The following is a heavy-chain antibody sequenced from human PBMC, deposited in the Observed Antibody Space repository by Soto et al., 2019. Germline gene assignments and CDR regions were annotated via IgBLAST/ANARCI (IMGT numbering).Heavy chain of an antibody. CDR1: GFTFSSYA. D-gene: IGHD2-15*01. V-gene: IGHV3-30-3*01. J-gene: IGHJ4*02. Sequence: QVQLVESGRGVVQPGRSLRLSCAASGFTFSSYAMHWVRQAPGKGLEWVAVISYDGSNKYYADSVKGRFTISRDNSKNTLYLQMNSLRAEDTAVYYCARDISGGNTFDYWGQGTLVTVSS. CDR2: ISYDGSNK. CDR3: ARDISGGNTFDY.